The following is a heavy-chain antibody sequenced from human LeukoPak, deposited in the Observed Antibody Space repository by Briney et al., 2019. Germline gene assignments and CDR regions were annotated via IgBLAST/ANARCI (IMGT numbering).Heavy chain of an antibody. CDR3: AKDRVGAILYFDY. Sequence: GESLRLSCAASGFTFSSYAMNWVRQAPGKGLEWGSAISGSGDSTYYADSVKGRFTISRGNSKNTLYLQMNSLRAEDTAVYYCAKDRVGAILYFDYWGLGTLVTVSS. J-gene: IGHJ4*02. V-gene: IGHV3-23*01. CDR2: ISGSGDST. D-gene: IGHD1-26*01. CDR1: GFTFSSYA.